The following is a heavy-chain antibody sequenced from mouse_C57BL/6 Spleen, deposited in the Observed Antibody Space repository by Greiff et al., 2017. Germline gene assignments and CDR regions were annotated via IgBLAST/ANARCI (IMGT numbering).Heavy chain of an antibody. Sequence: EVKLVESGGGLVKPGGSLKLSCAASGFTFSDYGMHWVRQAPEKGLEWVAYISSGSSTIYYADTVKGRFTISRDNAKNTLFLQMTSLRSEDTAMYYCARRHYSIFMDYWGQGTSVTVSS. V-gene: IGHV5-17*01. CDR1: GFTFSDYG. D-gene: IGHD2-5*01. CDR2: ISSGSSTI. J-gene: IGHJ4*01. CDR3: ARRHYSIFMDY.